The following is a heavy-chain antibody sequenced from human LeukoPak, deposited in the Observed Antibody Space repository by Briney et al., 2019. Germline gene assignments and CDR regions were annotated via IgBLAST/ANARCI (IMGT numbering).Heavy chain of an antibody. CDR3: ARHVDVHGRAVAEVWFDP. CDR1: GYILTSYW. V-gene: IGHV5-10-1*01. Sequence: EALKIYCRGSGYILTSYWISRERQMPGEGVGWMGGIDSCDSCNNYRASFQGHLTITTDKSVRTAYLQEIRQKASDTAMYYCARHVDVHGRAVAEVWFDPWGQGTLVTVSS. D-gene: IGHD6-19*01. J-gene: IGHJ5*02. CDR2: IDSCDSCN.